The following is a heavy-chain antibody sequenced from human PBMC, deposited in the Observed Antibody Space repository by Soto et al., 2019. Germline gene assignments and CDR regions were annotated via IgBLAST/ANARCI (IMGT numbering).Heavy chain of an antibody. J-gene: IGHJ4*02. CDR3: ARGVGSSWFFSYFDS. V-gene: IGHV4-31*01. CDR1: GGALSSGYHY. CDR2: IYYSGSY. D-gene: IGHD6-13*01. Sequence: SETLSLTCTVSGGALSSGYHYWSWVRQHPGKGLEWIAYIYYSGSYYYNPSLKSQLITSLDTSRNQISLKLTSVTAADTAVYYFARGVGSSWFFSYFDSWGQGILVTVSS.